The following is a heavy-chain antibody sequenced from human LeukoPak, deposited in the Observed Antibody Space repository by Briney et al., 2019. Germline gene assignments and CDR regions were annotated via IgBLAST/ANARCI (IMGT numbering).Heavy chain of an antibody. J-gene: IGHJ4*02. CDR3: ARLGISGVANTWGFFDY. D-gene: IGHD5-12*01. Sequence: PSETLSLTCTVSGXSVSSNNYYWGWIRQPPGKGLEWIGSITYSGSTFYNPSLKSRVTISVDTSENQFSLKLTSVTAADTAVYYSARLGISGVANTWGFFDYWGQGNLVTVSS. V-gene: IGHV4-39*01. CDR1: GXSVSSNNYY. CDR2: ITYSGST.